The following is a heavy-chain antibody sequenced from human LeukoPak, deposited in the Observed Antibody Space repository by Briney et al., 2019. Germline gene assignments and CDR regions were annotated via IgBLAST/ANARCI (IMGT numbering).Heavy chain of an antibody. CDR3: ASHPTPPLMDV. Sequence: ASVKGSCEASGYTFTSYYMQWGRQGPVQGVESTRTFNHSAASTSYAQKSQGRLTMTRDTSTSTVYMELSSLRPEDTAVYSCASHPTPPLMDVWGTRAPVTVSS. CDR1: GYTFTSYY. D-gene: IGHD2-15*01. V-gene: IGHV1-46*03. CDR2: FNHSAAST. J-gene: IGHJ6*03.